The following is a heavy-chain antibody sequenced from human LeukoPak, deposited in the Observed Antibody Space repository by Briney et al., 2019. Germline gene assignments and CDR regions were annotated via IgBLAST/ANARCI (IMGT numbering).Heavy chain of an antibody. CDR3: AKKGATTGDFDY. Sequence: GSLRLSCAASGFTFSNFLMTWVRQAPGKGPEWVSAISGSGGDTYYADSVKGRFTISRDNSKNTLYLQMNSLRAEDTAVYYCAKKGATTGDFDYWGQGTLVTVSS. J-gene: IGHJ4*02. V-gene: IGHV3-23*01. CDR2: ISGSGGDT. D-gene: IGHD1-26*01. CDR1: GFTFSNFL.